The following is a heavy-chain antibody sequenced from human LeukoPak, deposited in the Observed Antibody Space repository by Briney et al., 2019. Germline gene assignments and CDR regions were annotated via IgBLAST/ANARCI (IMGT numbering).Heavy chain of an antibody. D-gene: IGHD3-9*01. Sequence: ASVKVSCKASGYTFTSYAMNWVRQAPGQGLEWMGWINTNTGNPTYAQGFTGRFVFSLDTSVSTAYLQISSPKAEDTAVYYCARDLPPLRYFDRPSKFDPWGQGTLVTVSS. V-gene: IGHV7-4-1*02. CDR1: GYTFTSYA. CDR3: ARDLPPLRYFDRPSKFDP. J-gene: IGHJ5*02. CDR2: INTNTGNP.